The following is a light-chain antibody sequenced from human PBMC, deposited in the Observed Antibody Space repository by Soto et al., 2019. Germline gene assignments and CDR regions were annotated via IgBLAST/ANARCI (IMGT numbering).Light chain of an antibody. V-gene: IGKV1-39*01. J-gene: IGKJ1*01. CDR2: AAS. CDR1: QGISTY. CDR3: QQSFSTPPT. Sequence: DIQMTQSPSSLSESAGDRVTITCRASQGISTYLNWYQQKPGKAPKLLIYAASSLQSGVPSRFSGSGSGTDFTLTISSLQPEDFASYYCQQSFSTPPTFGQGTKVDIK.